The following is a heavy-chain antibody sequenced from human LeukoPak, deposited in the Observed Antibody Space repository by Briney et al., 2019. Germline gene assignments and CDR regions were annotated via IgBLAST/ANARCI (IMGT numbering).Heavy chain of an antibody. Sequence: PSETLSLTCTVSGGSISSYYWTWVRQPPGEGLEWIGYIFYSGSTNYNPSLKSRVTISVDTSKNQFSLKLSSVTAADTAVYYCARVWYSSGWSLDYWGQGTLVTVSS. CDR3: ARVWYSSGWSLDY. D-gene: IGHD6-19*01. CDR2: IFYSGST. V-gene: IGHV4-59*08. CDR1: GGSISSYY. J-gene: IGHJ4*02.